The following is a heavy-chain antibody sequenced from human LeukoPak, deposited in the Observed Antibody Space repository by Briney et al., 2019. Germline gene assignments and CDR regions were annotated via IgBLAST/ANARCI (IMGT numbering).Heavy chain of an antibody. CDR2: INPNSGGT. D-gene: IGHD2-15*01. J-gene: IGHJ5*02. V-gene: IGHV1-2*06. CDR1: GYTFTGYY. Sequence: ASVKVSCKASGYTFTGYYMHWVRQAPGQGLEWMGRINPNSGGTNYAQKFQGRVTMTRDTSISTAYMELSRLRSDDTAVYYCARDRLSGGSRRSPHWFDPWGQGTLATVSS. CDR3: ARDRLSGGSRRSPHWFDP.